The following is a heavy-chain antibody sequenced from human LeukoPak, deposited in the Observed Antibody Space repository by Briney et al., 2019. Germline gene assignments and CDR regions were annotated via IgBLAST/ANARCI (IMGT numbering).Heavy chain of an antibody. J-gene: IGHJ4*02. Sequence: SETLSLTCSVSGGSISRTYWWTWVRQPPGKGLQWIGEISHSGSTNFNPSLKSRVTISVDTSKNQFSLKLSSVTAADTAVYYCARGIGYYGSGSYIDYWGQGTLVTVSS. D-gene: IGHD3-10*01. CDR1: GGSISRTYW. CDR2: ISHSGST. CDR3: ARGIGYYGSGSYIDY. V-gene: IGHV4-4*02.